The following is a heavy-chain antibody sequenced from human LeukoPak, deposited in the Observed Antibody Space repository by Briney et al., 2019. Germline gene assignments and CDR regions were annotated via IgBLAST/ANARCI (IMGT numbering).Heavy chain of an antibody. V-gene: IGHV4-59*08. CDR3: ARLGLQAAARNYYYGMDV. Sequence: SETLSLTCTVSGGSISSYYWSWIRQPPGKGLEWIGYIYYSGSTNYNPSLKSRVTISVDTPKNQFSLKLSSVTAADTAVYYCARLGLQAAARNYYYGMDVWGQGTTVTVSS. CDR1: GGSISSYY. D-gene: IGHD6-13*01. J-gene: IGHJ6*02. CDR2: IYYSGST.